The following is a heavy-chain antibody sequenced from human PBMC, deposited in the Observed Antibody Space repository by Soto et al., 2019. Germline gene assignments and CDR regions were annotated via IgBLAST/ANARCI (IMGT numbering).Heavy chain of an antibody. CDR3: ATGQAEFGEFDY. D-gene: IGHD3-10*01. CDR2: FDPEDGET. V-gene: IGHV1-24*01. J-gene: IGHJ4*02. CDR1: GYTLTELS. Sequence: ASVKVSCKVSGYTLTELSMHWVRQAPGKGLEWMGGFDPEDGETIYAQKFQGRVTMTEDTSTDTAYMELSSLRSEDTAVYYCATGQAEFGEFDYWGQGTLVTVSS.